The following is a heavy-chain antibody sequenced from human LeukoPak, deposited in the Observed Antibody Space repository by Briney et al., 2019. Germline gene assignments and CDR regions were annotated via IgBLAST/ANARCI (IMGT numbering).Heavy chain of an antibody. D-gene: IGHD5-12*01. CDR2: IYYSGST. CDR3: ARVARYSGYDGFDY. V-gene: IGHV4-59*01. Sequence: SETLSLTCTVSGGSISRYYWSWIRQPPGKGLEWIGYIYYSGSTNYNPSLKSRVTISVDTSKNQFSLKLSSMTAADTAVYYCARVARYSGYDGFDYWGQGTLVTVSS. J-gene: IGHJ4*02. CDR1: GGSISRYY.